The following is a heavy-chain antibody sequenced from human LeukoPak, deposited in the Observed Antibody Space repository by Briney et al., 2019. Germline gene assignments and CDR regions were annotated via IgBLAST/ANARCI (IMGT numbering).Heavy chain of an antibody. V-gene: IGHV3-23*01. Sequence: GGSLRLSCSVSGFTFSNSGMTWVRQAPGKGLEWVSAIRGSSGSTFYSDSVEGRCTISRDNSKNTLYLQMNSLRADDTAVYYCAKDFRVTMVRGAYGIDYWGQGTLVTVSS. D-gene: IGHD3-10*01. CDR3: AKDFRVTMVRGAYGIDY. J-gene: IGHJ4*02. CDR2: IRGSSGST. CDR1: GFTFSNSG.